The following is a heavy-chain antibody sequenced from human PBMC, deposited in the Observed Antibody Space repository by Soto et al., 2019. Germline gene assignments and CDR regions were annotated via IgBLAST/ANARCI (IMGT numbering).Heavy chain of an antibody. CDR3: ATTHPGNYGDLGAEYYYYGMDV. D-gene: IGHD4-17*01. CDR2: FDPEDGET. V-gene: IGHV1-24*01. J-gene: IGHJ6*02. CDR1: GYTLTELS. Sequence: QVQLVQSGAEVKKPGASVKVSCKVSGYTLTELSMHWVRQAPGKGLEWMGGFDPEDGETIYAQKFQGRVTMTEDTSTDTAYMELSSLRSEDTAVYYCATTHPGNYGDLGAEYYYYGMDVWGQGTTVTVSS.